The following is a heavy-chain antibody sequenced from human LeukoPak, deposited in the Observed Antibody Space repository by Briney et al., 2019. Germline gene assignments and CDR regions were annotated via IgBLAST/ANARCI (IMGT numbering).Heavy chain of an antibody. CDR1: GFTFSSNI. Sequence: GGSLRLSCAASGFTFSSNIMSWVRQAPGKGLEWVSGISGSSATTYYAESVKGRFTIPRDNSKNTLYLQMNSLRAEDTAVYYCAKARGPWGQGTLVTVSS. CDR3: AKARGP. J-gene: IGHJ5*02. CDR2: ISGSSATT. V-gene: IGHV3-23*01. D-gene: IGHD3-10*01.